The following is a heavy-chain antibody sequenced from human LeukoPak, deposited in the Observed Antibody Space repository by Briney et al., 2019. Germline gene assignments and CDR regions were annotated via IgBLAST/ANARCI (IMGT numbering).Heavy chain of an antibody. V-gene: IGHV3-74*03. CDR2: INSDGSST. D-gene: IGHD4-17*01. J-gene: IGHJ4*02. CDR3: ARGGYGSIDY. Sequence: PGGSLRLSCAASGFTFSNYVMSWVRQAPGKGLVWVSYINSDGSSTMYADSVKGRFTISRDNAKNTVYLQMNSLRAEDTAVYYCARGGYGSIDYWGQGTLVTVSS. CDR1: GFTFSNYV.